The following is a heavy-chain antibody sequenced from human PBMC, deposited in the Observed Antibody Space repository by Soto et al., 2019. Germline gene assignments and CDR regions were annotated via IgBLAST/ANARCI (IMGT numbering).Heavy chain of an antibody. CDR1: GGSISSYY. CDR3: ARDQHCSGGSCYSNAFDI. CDR2: IYYSGST. Sequence: SSETLSLTCTVSGGSISSYYWSWIRQPPGKGLEWIGYIYYSGSTNYNPSLKSRVTISVDTSKNQFSLKLSSVTAADTAVYYCARDQHCSGGSCYSNAFDIWGQGTMVTVSS. V-gene: IGHV4-59*01. J-gene: IGHJ3*02. D-gene: IGHD2-15*01.